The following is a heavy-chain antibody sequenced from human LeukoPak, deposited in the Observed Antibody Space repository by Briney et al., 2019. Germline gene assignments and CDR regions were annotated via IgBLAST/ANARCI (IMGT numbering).Heavy chain of an antibody. D-gene: IGHD6-13*01. J-gene: IGHJ4*02. Sequence: PGGSLRLSCAASGFTFSRYWMSWVRQPPGKGLEWVANIKHDGSEKYYVDSVAGRFTISRDNAKNSLYLQMNSLRAEDTAVFYCARVGTAEGTLEDYWGQGTLVTVSS. CDR3: ARVGTAEGTLEDY. CDR2: IKHDGSEK. V-gene: IGHV3-7*01. CDR1: GFTFSRYW.